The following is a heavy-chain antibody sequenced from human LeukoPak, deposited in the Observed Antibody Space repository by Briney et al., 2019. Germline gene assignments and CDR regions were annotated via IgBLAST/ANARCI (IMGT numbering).Heavy chain of an antibody. CDR3: ARERMAVAGTGYFQH. V-gene: IGHV1-2*02. J-gene: IGHJ1*01. D-gene: IGHD6-19*01. CDR2: INYNTGGI. CDR1: GDTFTGQH. Sequence: ASVKVSCKASGDTFTGQHIHWVRQAPGQGLEWMGWINYNTGGINYAQKFQGRVSMTRDTSNSTGYMELSRLTSDDTAVYYCARERMAVAGTGYFQHWGQGTLVTVSS.